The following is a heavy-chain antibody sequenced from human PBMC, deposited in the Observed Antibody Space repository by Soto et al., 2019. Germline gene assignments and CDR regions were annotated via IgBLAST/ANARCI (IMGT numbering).Heavy chain of an antibody. CDR2: IYHSGST. V-gene: IGHV4-4*02. Sequence: QVQLQESGPGLVKPSGTLSLTCAVSSGSISSSNWWSWVRQPPGKGLEWIGEIYHSGSTNYNPSLRRRATIPVDKSKSRFSLKLSSVTAADTAVYYCASLSRGGAGTLSYWGQGTLVTVSS. J-gene: IGHJ4*02. CDR1: SGSISSSNW. D-gene: IGHD1-1*01. CDR3: ASLSRGGAGTLSY.